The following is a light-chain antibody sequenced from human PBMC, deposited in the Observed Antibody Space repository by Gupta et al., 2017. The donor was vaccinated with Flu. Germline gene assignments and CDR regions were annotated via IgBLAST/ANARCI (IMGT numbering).Light chain of an antibody. J-gene: IGKJ2*03. CDR1: QSVGSSY. V-gene: IGKV3-20*01. CDR3: QQYGDSPPYS. Sequence: EIVLTQSPGTLSLSPGQRATLSCRASQSVGSSYLAWYQQRPGQAPRLLIYSASTRAAGIPDRFSGSGSGTEFSLIISRLEPEDVAVYYCQQYGDSPPYSFGQGTKLEIK. CDR2: SAS.